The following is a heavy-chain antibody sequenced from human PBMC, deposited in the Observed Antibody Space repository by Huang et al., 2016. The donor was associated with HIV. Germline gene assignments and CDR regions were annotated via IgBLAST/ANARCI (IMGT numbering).Heavy chain of an antibody. Sequence: QVQLVQSGAEVKKPGASVKVSCKASGYTFSRYGINWVRQAPGQGLEWMGWISAYNGNTNDAQKTQGRFAMTTDTSTSTAYMELRSLRSDDTAVYYCAREGYSSSYYFDSWGQGTLVTVSS. CDR1: GYTFSRYG. J-gene: IGHJ4*02. D-gene: IGHD6-13*01. CDR2: ISAYNGNT. CDR3: AREGYSSSYYFDS. V-gene: IGHV1-18*04.